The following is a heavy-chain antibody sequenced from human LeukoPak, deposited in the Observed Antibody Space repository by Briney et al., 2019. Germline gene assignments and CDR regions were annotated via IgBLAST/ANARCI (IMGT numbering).Heavy chain of an antibody. V-gene: IGHV3-21*01. CDR2: ISSSSSYV. CDR3: ARYGSGSYPY. Sequence: GGSLRLSCAAPGFTFSSYSMNWVRQAPGKGLEWVSSISSSSSYVYYADSVKGRFTISRDNAKNSLYLQMNSLRAEDTAVYYCARYGSGSYPYWGQGTLVTVSS. CDR1: GFTFSSYS. J-gene: IGHJ4*02. D-gene: IGHD3-10*01.